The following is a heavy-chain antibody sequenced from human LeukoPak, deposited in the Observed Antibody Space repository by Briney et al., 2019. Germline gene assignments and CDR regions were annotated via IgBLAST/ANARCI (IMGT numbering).Heavy chain of an antibody. D-gene: IGHD6-19*01. CDR3: ARGMAVAGTGGWFDP. V-gene: IGHV4-34*01. J-gene: IGHJ5*02. CDR1: GGSFSGYY. Sequence: PSETLSLTCAVYGGSFSGYYWSWIRQPPGKGVEWIGEINHSGSTNYNPSLKRRVTISVDTSKNQFSLKLSSVTAADTAVYYCARGMAVAGTGGWFDPWGQGTLVTVSS. CDR2: INHSGST.